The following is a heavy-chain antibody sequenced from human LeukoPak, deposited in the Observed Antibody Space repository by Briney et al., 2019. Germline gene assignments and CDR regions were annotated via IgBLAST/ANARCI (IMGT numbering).Heavy chain of an antibody. V-gene: IGHV4-34*10. J-gene: IGHJ6*03. Sequence: SETLSLTCAVYGGPFRGFFWSWIRQAPGKGLEWIGEISHSGSSNYNPSLKSRITISVDTSKSQFSLRLTSVTAADTAVYYCARAGDQGDYYYYMDVWGKGTTVTVSS. CDR2: ISHSGSS. CDR1: GGPFRGFF. D-gene: IGHD7-27*01. CDR3: ARAGDQGDYYYYMDV.